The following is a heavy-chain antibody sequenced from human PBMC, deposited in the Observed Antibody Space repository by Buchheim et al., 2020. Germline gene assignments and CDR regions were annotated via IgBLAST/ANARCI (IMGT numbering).Heavy chain of an antibody. D-gene: IGHD6-13*01. Sequence: EVQLLESGGDLVQPGGSLRLSCATSGFSLSSYGMSWVRQTPGKGLEWVSAISGGVTRTYYADSVKGRFTISRDDSKSTLYLQMNSLRVDDTGVYYCGKDLLLINSWYGGLDYWGQGTL. V-gene: IGHV3-23*01. CDR1: GFSLSSYG. CDR2: ISGGVTRT. CDR3: GKDLLLINSWYGGLDY. J-gene: IGHJ4*02.